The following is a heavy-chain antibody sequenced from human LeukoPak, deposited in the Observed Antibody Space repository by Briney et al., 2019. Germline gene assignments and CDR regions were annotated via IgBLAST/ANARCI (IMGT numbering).Heavy chain of an antibody. Sequence: ASVKVSCKASGYTFTSYDINWVRQATGQGLEWMGWMNPNSGNTGYAQKLQGRVTMTRNTSISTAYMELSSLRSEDTAVYYCARDYFGWGSVFDYWGQGTLVTVSS. CDR3: ARDYFGWGSVFDY. CDR1: GYTFTSYD. J-gene: IGHJ4*02. V-gene: IGHV1-8*01. D-gene: IGHD3-3*01. CDR2: MNPNSGNT.